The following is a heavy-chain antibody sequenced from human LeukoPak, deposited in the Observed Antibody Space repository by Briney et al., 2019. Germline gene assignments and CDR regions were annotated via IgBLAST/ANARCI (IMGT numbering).Heavy chain of an antibody. Sequence: GGSLRLSCEASGFTFSSYSMNWVRQAPGKGLEGVSSISSSSSYIYYADSVKGRFTISRDNAKNSLYLQMNSLRAEDTAVYYCARDDIVVVPGNWFDPWGQGTLVTVSS. D-gene: IGHD2-2*01. CDR3: ARDDIVVVPGNWFDP. CDR1: GFTFSSYS. J-gene: IGHJ5*02. V-gene: IGHV3-21*01. CDR2: ISSSSSYI.